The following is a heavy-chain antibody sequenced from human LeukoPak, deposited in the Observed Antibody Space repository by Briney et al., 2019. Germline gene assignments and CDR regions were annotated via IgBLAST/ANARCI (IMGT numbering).Heavy chain of an antibody. CDR3: ARGVNTYLWFGGDYMDV. V-gene: IGHV1-8*03. Sequence: ASVKVSCKASGYTFTGYYMHWVRQAPGQGLEWMGWMNPNSGNTGYAQKFQGRVTITRNTSISTAYMELSSLRSEDTAAYYCARGVNTYLWFGGDYMDVWGKGSTVTVSS. CDR1: GYTFTGYY. J-gene: IGHJ6*03. D-gene: IGHD3-16*01. CDR2: MNPNSGNT.